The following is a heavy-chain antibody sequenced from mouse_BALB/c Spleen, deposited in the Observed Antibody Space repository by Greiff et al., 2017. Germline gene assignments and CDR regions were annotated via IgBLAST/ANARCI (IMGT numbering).Heavy chain of an antibody. D-gene: IGHD1-1*01. Sequence: DVMLVESGGGLVKPGGSLKLSCAASGFTFSSYAMSWVRQSPEKRLEWVAEISSGGSYTYYPDTVTGRFTISRDNAKNTLYLEMSSLRSEDTAMYYCARGYYYGSSYGYFDVWGAGTTVTVSS. CDR1: GFTFSSYA. J-gene: IGHJ1*01. V-gene: IGHV5-9-4*01. CDR3: ARGYYYGSSYGYFDV. CDR2: ISSGGSYT.